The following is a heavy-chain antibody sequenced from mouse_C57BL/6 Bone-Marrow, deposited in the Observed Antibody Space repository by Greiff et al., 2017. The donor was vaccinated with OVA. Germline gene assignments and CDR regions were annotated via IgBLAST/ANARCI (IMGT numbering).Heavy chain of an antibody. J-gene: IGHJ3*01. CDR2: IDPENGAT. CDR1: GFNIKDDY. CDR3: TSYGGRWFAY. D-gene: IGHD1-1*02. V-gene: IGHV14-4*01. Sequence: VQLQQSGAELVRPGASVKLSCTASGFNIKDDYMHWVKQRPEQGLEWIGWIDPENGATEYASKFQGKATITADTSSNTAYLQLSSLTSEDTAVYYCTSYGGRWFAYWGQGTLVTVSA.